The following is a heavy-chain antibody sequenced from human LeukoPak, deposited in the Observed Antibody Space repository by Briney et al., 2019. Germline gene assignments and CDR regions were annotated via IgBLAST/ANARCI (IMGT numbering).Heavy chain of an antibody. CDR2: ISSSSSYI. CDR3: ARDGDTVLTRGYYYYLDV. J-gene: IGHJ6*03. V-gene: IGHV3-21*01. CDR1: GFTFSSYT. D-gene: IGHD3-10*01. Sequence: KPGGSLRLSCAASGFTFSSYTMNWVRQAPGKGLEWVSSISSSSSYIYYVDSVKGRFTISRDNAKKSLYLQMNSLRAEDTALYYCARDGDTVLTRGYYYYLDVWGKGTTVTVSS.